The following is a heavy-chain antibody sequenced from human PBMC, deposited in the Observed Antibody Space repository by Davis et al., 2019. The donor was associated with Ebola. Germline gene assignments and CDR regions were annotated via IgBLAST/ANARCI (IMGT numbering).Heavy chain of an antibody. D-gene: IGHD2-2*03. V-gene: IGHV1-18*01. CDR3: ASGYCSSTSCYYYYGMDV. CDR2: ISAYNGNT. Sequence: AASVKVSCKASGYTFTSYGISWVRQAPGQGLEWMGWISAYNGNTNYAQKLQGRGTMTTDTSTSTAYMELRSLRSDDTAVYYCASGYCSSTSCYYYYGMDVWGQGTTVTVSS. J-gene: IGHJ6*02. CDR1: GYTFTSYG.